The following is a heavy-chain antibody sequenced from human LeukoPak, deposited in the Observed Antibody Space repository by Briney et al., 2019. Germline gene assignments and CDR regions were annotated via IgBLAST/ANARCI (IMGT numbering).Heavy chain of an antibody. Sequence: GGSLRLSCAASGFTFSSYGMHWVRQAPGKGLEWVAVISYDGSNKYYADSVKGRFTISGDNSKNTLYLQMNSLRAEDTAVYYCAKDYGASSWCDYWGQGTLVTVSS. CDR3: AKDYGASSWCDY. CDR1: GFTFSSYG. J-gene: IGHJ4*02. D-gene: IGHD6-13*01. V-gene: IGHV3-30*18. CDR2: ISYDGSNK.